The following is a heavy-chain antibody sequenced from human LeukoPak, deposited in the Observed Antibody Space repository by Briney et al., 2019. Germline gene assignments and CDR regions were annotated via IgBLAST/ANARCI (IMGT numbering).Heavy chain of an antibody. CDR1: GFTFSSYW. V-gene: IGHV3-74*01. D-gene: IGHD3-10*01. Sequence: GGSLRLSCAASGFTFSSYWMHWVRQAPGKGLVWVSRINSDDSSTTYADSAKGRFTISRDNAKNTLYLQMNSLRAEDTAVYYCARGYYGSGSYYTLDYWGQGTLVTVSS. CDR2: INSDDSST. J-gene: IGHJ4*02. CDR3: ARGYYGSGSYYTLDY.